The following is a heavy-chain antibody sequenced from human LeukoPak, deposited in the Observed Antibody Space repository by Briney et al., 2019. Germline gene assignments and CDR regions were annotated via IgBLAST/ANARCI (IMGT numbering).Heavy chain of an antibody. J-gene: IGHJ4*02. D-gene: IGHD5-18*01. CDR2: IYPGGSET. CDR3: VRSRGYSYGYSYYFDY. Sequence: KDGESLKISCKGSGYSFTTNWIGWVRQMPGKGLEWMGIIYPGGSETRYSPSFQGQVTISADKSISTAYLQWSSLKASDTAMYYCVRSRGYSYGYSYYFDYWGQGTLVTVSS. CDR1: GYSFTTNW. V-gene: IGHV5-51*01.